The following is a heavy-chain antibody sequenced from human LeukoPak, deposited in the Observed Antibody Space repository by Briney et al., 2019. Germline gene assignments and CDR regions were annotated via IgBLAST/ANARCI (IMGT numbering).Heavy chain of an antibody. Sequence: PGGSLRLSCAASGFTFSNYGMHWVRQAPGKGLEWVAFIRFDGTNKYYADSVKGRLTISRDNSKNTLYLQMNSLGVEDTGVYYCAGPSSSGVGYWGQGTLVTVSS. CDR2: IRFDGTNK. J-gene: IGHJ4*02. CDR1: GFTFSNYG. CDR3: AGPSSSGVGY. D-gene: IGHD6-6*01. V-gene: IGHV3-30*02.